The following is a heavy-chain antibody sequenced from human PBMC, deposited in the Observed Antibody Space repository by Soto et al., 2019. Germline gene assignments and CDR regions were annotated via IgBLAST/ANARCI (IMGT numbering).Heavy chain of an antibody. CDR1: GFAFSSYA. CDR2: ISGSTSGT. Sequence: EVQLLESGGGLVQLGGSLRLSCAASGFAFSSYAMSWVRQAPGKGLEWVSSISGSTSGTYYADAVKGRFTISRDNSNNTLYLQLNSLRAEDMAVYYGAKDRGFIDPFAYWGQGALVTISS. CDR3: AKDRGFIDPFAY. J-gene: IGHJ4*02. D-gene: IGHD3-10*01. V-gene: IGHV3-23*01.